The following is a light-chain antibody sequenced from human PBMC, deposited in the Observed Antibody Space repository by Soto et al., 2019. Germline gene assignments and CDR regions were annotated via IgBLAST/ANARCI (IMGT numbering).Light chain of an antibody. Sequence: QPVLTQPASVSGSPGQSITISCTGTSSDVAVYNYVSWYQQHPGKAPKLMIYDVSYRPSGVSNRFSAFKSGNTASLTISGLQAEDEADYYCSSYTSSNTVVFGGGTKVTVL. J-gene: IGLJ2*01. CDR3: SSYTSSNTVV. V-gene: IGLV2-14*01. CDR2: DVS. CDR1: SSDVAVYNY.